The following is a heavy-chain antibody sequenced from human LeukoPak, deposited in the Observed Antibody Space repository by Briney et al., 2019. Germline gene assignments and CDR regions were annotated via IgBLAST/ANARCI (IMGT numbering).Heavy chain of an antibody. J-gene: IGHJ4*02. D-gene: IGHD5-18*01. CDR3: ARDKLRGYSYYLGEVDY. CDR1: GFTFSDYY. CDR2: ISSSGSTI. V-gene: IGHV3-11*01. Sequence: KAGGSLRLSCAASGFTFSDYYMSWIRQAPGKGLEWVSHISSSGSTIYYADSVKGRFTISRDNAKNSLYLQMNSLRAEDTAVYYCARDKLRGYSYYLGEVDYWGQGTLVTVSS.